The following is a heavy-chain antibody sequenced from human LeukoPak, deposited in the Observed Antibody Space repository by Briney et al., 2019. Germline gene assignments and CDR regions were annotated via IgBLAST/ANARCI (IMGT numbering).Heavy chain of an antibody. CDR2: IYSGGSI. CDR3: ARVGAVYYYYGMDV. CDR1: GFSVSSNH. J-gene: IGHJ6*02. V-gene: IGHV3-66*02. Sequence: GGSLRLSCAASGFSVSSNHMIWVRQAPGKGLEWVSVIYSGGSIYYADSVKGRFTISRDNSKNTLYLQMNSLRAEDTAVYYCARVGAVYYYYGMDVWGQGTTVTVSS. D-gene: IGHD1-26*01.